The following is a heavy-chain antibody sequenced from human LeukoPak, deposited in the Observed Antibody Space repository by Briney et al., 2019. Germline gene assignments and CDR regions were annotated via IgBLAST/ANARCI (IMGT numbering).Heavy chain of an antibody. V-gene: IGHV4-59*12. CDR2: IYYSGYT. CDR3: ATSTASITMIVVVSVAFDI. CDR1: GGSISSYY. Sequence: SETLSLTCTVSGGSISSYYWSWIRQPPGKGLKWIGNIYYSGYTTYSPSLRSRVTISVDTSKNQFSLKLSSVTAADTAVYYCATSTASITMIVVVSVAFDIWGQGTMVTVSS. J-gene: IGHJ3*02. D-gene: IGHD3-22*01.